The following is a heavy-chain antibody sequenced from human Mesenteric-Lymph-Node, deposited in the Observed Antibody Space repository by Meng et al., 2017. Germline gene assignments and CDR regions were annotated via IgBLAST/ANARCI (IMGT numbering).Heavy chain of an antibody. CDR1: GFTFSSYA. CDR3: ATLSYSSLGY. CDR2: ISDTGVST. V-gene: IGHV3-23*01. Sequence: GESLKISCAASGFTFSSYAMNWVRQAPGKGLEWVSTISDTGVSTYFADSVKGRFTISRDNAKKSLYLQMSSLRDEDTAVYYCATLSYSSLGYWGQGTLVTVSS. J-gene: IGHJ4*02. D-gene: IGHD1-26*01.